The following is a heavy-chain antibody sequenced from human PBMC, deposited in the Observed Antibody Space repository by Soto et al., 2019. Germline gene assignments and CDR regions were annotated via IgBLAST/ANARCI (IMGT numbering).Heavy chain of an antibody. CDR1: GYSFAGYW. CDR2: IDPSDSQT. CDR3: ARQIYDSDTGPNFQYYFDS. D-gene: IGHD3-22*01. V-gene: IGHV5-10-1*01. J-gene: IGHJ4*02. Sequence: GESLKISCKGSGYSFAGYWITWVRQKPGEGLEWMGRIDPSDSQTYYSPSFRGHVTISVTKSITTVFLQWSSLRASDTAMYYCARQIYDSDTGPNFQYYFDSWGQGTPVTVSS.